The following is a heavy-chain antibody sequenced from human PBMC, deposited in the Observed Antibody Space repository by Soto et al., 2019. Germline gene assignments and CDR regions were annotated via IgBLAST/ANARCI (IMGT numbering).Heavy chain of an antibody. CDR2: IYYSGST. CDR3: ARDKSYDFWSGYWDYYYYGMDV. D-gene: IGHD3-3*01. CDR1: GGSVSSGSYY. Sequence: PSETLSLTCTVSGGSVSSGSYYWSWIRQPPGKGLEWIGYIYYSGSTNYNPSLKSRVTISADTSKNQFSLKLSSVTAADTAVYYCARDKSYDFWSGYWDYYYYGMDVWGQGTTVTVSS. J-gene: IGHJ6*02. V-gene: IGHV4-61*01.